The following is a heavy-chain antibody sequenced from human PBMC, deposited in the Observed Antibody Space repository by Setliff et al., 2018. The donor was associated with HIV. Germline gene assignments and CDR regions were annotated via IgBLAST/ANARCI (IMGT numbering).Heavy chain of an antibody. J-gene: IGHJ2*01. V-gene: IGHV1-18*01. CDR1: GYTISAHG. Sequence: ASVKVSCKASGYTISAHGASWVRHVPGHGLEWMGWISGDTGDIKYSQRFEGRLTMTTETSTNTAYMELRSLRSDDTAVYYCARASPYGGNWYFDLWGRGTLVTVSS. D-gene: IGHD2-15*01. CDR3: ARASPYGGNWYFDL. CDR2: ISGDTGDI.